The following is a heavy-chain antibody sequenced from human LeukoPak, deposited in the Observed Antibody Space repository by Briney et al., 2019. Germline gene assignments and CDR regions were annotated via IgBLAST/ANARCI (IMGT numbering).Heavy chain of an antibody. CDR1: GFTFSNAW. CDR3: AKEERDTAMAENFDY. CDR2: ISGSGGST. Sequence: GGSLRLSCEASGFTFSNAWMNWVRQAPGKGLEWVSAISGSGGSTYYADSVKGRFTISRDNSKNTLFLQMNSLRAEDTAVYYCAKEERDTAMAENFDYWGQGTLVTVSS. J-gene: IGHJ4*02. V-gene: IGHV3-23*01. D-gene: IGHD5-18*01.